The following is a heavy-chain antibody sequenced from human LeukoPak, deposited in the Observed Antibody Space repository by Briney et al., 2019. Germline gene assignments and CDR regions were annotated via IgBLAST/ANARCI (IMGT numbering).Heavy chain of an antibody. CDR2: FDPEDGET. CDR1: GYTLTELS. D-gene: IGHD3-22*01. J-gene: IGHJ4*02. CDR3: ATDRYYYDSSGYSKRYFDY. V-gene: IGHV1-24*01. Sequence: ASVKVSCKVSGYTLTELSMHWARQAPGKGLEWMGGFDPEDGETIYAQKFQGRVTMTEDTSTDTAYMELSSLRSEDTAVYYCATDRYYYDSSGYSKRYFDYWGQGTLVTVSS.